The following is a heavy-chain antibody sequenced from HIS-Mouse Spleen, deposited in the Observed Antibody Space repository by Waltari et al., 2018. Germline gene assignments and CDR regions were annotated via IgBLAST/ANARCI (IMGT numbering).Heavy chain of an antibody. V-gene: IGHV4-4*07. Sequence: QVQLQESGPGLVKPSETLSLTCTVSGGSISSYYWSWIRQPAGKGLEWIGRNYTSGSTNYNPSHKRRVTTSVETAKNQFSLKLGSVTAADTAVYYCARDFHDFWSGYYGGDKKHDAFDIWGQGTMVTVSS. CDR3: ARDFHDFWSGYYGGDKKHDAFDI. CDR1: GGSISSYY. D-gene: IGHD3-3*01. J-gene: IGHJ3*02. CDR2: NYTSGST.